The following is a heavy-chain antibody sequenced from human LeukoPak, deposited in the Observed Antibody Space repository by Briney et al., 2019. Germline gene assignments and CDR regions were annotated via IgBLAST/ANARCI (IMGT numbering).Heavy chain of an antibody. CDR2: INPNSGGT. V-gene: IGHV1-2*02. Sequence: ASVKVSCKASGYTFIDYYMHWVRQAPGQGLEWMGWINPNSGGTNYAQKFQGRVTMTRDTSISTAYMELSRLRSDDTAVYYCARVTWIQLWLLGYWGQGTLVTVSS. CDR1: GYTFIDYY. J-gene: IGHJ4*02. CDR3: ARVTWIQLWLLGY. D-gene: IGHD5-18*01.